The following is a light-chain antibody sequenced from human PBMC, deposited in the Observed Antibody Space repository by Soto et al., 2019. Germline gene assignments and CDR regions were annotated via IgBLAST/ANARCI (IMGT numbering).Light chain of an antibody. CDR2: LNS. V-gene: IGKV2-28*01. CDR3: MQTLKAPPT. Sequence: DIVMTQSPLSLPVTPGEPAYFSCRSSQSLLHSNGHNYLVWYLQKPGQSPQLLIYLNSNRASGFPNRLSGSGSGTDFTLKIRRVEAEDVGVYFGMQTLKAPPTLGLGTRLEIK. J-gene: IGKJ5*01. CDR1: QSLLHSNGHNY.